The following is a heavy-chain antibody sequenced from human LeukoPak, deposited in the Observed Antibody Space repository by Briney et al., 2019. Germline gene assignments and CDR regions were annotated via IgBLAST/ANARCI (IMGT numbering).Heavy chain of an antibody. CDR2: ISAYNGNT. Sequence: GASVKVSCKASGYTFTSYGISWVRQAPGQGLEWMGWISAYNGNTNYAQKLQGRVTMTTDTSTSIAYMELRSLRSDDTAVYYCASSKVVPAAMLRGGAHGAFDIWGQGTMVTVSS. CDR3: ASSKVVPAAMLRGGAHGAFDI. CDR1: GYTFTSYG. J-gene: IGHJ3*02. D-gene: IGHD2-2*01. V-gene: IGHV1-18*04.